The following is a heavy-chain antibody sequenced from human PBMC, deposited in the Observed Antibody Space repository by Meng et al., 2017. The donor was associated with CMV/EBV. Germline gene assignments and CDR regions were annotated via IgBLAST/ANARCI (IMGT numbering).Heavy chain of an antibody. J-gene: IGHJ4*02. CDR3: AREGGKYCHSLNCYGAYFDF. CDR1: GDSVSTGSYY. CDR2: IYYSGST. V-gene: IGHV4-61*01. Sequence: GSLRLSCSVSGDSVSTGSYYWSWIRQPPGKGLEWIGYIYYSGSTNNNPSLKSRVTISVDTSKNQFSLKMTSVTAADTAVYYCAREGGKYCHSLNCYGAYFDFWGQGTLVTVSS. D-gene: IGHD2-2*01.